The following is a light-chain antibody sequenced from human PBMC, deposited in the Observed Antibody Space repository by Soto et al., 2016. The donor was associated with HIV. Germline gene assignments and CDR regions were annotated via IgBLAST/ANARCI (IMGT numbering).Light chain of an antibody. CDR1: KLGDKY. V-gene: IGLV3-1*01. CDR3: QAWDSSTPL. CDR2: QDT. J-gene: IGLJ3*02. Sequence: SYELTQPPSVSVSPGQTATITCSGDKLGDKYASWYQQKPGQSPILVIYQDTERPSGIPERFSGSISGNTATLTISGTQAMDEADYYCQAWDSSTPLFGGGTKLTVL.